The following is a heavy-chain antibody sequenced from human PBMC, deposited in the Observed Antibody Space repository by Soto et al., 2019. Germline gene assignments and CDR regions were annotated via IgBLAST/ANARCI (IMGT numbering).Heavy chain of an antibody. CDR3: ARAGDYDFWSGYSNDAFDI. V-gene: IGHV4-59*01. D-gene: IGHD3-3*01. J-gene: IGHJ3*02. CDR2: IYYSGST. Sequence: PADALSLTCTDSCGSMNGYSWNWILLPPGMGLAGIGYIYYSGSTNDNPSLKSRVTISVDTSKNQFSLKLSSVTAADTAVYYCARAGDYDFWSGYSNDAFDIWGQGTMVTVSS. CDR1: CGSMNGYS.